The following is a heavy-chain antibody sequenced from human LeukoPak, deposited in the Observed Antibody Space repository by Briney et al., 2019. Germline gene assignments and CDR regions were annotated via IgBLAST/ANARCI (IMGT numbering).Heavy chain of an antibody. J-gene: IGHJ4*02. CDR1: GGSVTGYY. CDR2: VYYTGTT. CDR3: ARGRSLDY. Sequence: SETLSLTCTVSGGSVTGYYWNWIRQPPGKGLDWIGYVYYTGTTKYNPSLKSRVTISVDTSKNLFSLKVSSVTDVDTAVYYCARGRSLDYWGQGTLVTVPS. V-gene: IGHV4-59*08. D-gene: IGHD3-10*01.